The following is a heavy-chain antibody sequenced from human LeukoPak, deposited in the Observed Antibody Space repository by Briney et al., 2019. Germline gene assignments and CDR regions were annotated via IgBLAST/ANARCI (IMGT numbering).Heavy chain of an antibody. CDR1: GGSINSYY. CDR3: ARDKLWFGELLSFDY. V-gene: IGHV4-59*12. Sequence: MSSETLSLTCTVSGGSINSYYWTWIRQPPGKGLEWIGSIYYSGSTYYNPSLKSRVTISVDTSKNQFSLKLSSVTAADTAVYYCARDKLWFGELLSFDYWGQGTLVTVSS. D-gene: IGHD3-10*01. J-gene: IGHJ4*02. CDR2: IYYSGST.